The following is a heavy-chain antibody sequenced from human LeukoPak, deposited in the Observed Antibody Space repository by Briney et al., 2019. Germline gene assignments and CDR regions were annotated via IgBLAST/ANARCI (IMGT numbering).Heavy chain of an antibody. V-gene: IGHV3-48*02. CDR3: ARDYYGSGSYTSSFDY. D-gene: IGHD3-10*01. CDR2: ISSSSSTI. CDR1: GFTFSSYS. Sequence: PGGSLRLSCAVSGFTFSSYSMNWVRQAPGKGLEWVSYISSSSSTIYYADSVKGRFTISRDNAKNSLYLQMNSLRDEDTAVYYCARDYYGSGSYTSSFDYWGQGTLVTVSS. J-gene: IGHJ4*02.